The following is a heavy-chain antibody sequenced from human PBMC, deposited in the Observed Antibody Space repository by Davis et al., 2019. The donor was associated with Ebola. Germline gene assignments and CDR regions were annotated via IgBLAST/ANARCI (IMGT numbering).Heavy chain of an antibody. CDR2: INPSGGST. Sequence: AASVKVSCKASGYTFSSYYMHWVRQAPGQGLEWMGKINPSGGSTSYAQKLQGRVTMTTDTSTSTAYMELRSLRSDDTAVYYCASSQWLRAYNWFDPWGQGTLVTVSS. CDR1: GYTFSSYY. D-gene: IGHD5-12*01. J-gene: IGHJ5*02. V-gene: IGHV1-46*01. CDR3: ASSQWLRAYNWFDP.